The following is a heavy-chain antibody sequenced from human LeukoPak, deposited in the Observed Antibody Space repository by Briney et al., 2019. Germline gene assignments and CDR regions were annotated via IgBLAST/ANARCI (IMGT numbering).Heavy chain of an antibody. Sequence: SETLSLTCTVSGGSIRSDIYYWSWIRQHPGKGLEWIGYIHHSGSTFYNPSLKSRITISVDTSKYQFSLRLRSVTAADTAVYYCGREWGFWSGYYYFDYWGQGTLVTVSS. CDR3: GREWGFWSGYYYFDY. J-gene: IGHJ4*02. D-gene: IGHD3-3*01. V-gene: IGHV4-31*03. CDR1: GGSIRSDIYY. CDR2: IHHSGST.